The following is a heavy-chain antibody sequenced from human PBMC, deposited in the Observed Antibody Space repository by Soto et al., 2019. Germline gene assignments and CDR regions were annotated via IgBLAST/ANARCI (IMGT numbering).Heavy chain of an antibody. Sequence: SETLSLTCAVYGGSFSGYYWSWIRQPPGKGLEWIGGINHSGSTNYNPSLKSRVTISVDTSKNQFSLKLSSVSAADTAVYYCATGRGVRGVIITTYYYYGLDVWGQGTTVTVS. V-gene: IGHV4-34*01. J-gene: IGHJ6*02. CDR1: GGSFSGYY. D-gene: IGHD3-10*01. CDR3: ATGRGVRGVIITTYYYYGLDV. CDR2: INHSGST.